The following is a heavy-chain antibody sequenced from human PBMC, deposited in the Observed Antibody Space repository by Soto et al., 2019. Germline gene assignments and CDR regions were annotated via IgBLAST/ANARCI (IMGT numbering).Heavy chain of an antibody. CDR1: GGSISSGGYS. CDR2: IYHSGST. V-gene: IGHV4-30-2*01. Sequence: QLQLQESGSGLVKPSQTLSLTCAVSGGSISSGGYSWSWIRQPPGKGLEWIGYIYHSGSTYYNPSLKSRVTKSVDRSKNQFSLKLSSVTAADTAVYYCARTNYGDYGYGMDVWGQGTTVTVSS. D-gene: IGHD4-17*01. CDR3: ARTNYGDYGYGMDV. J-gene: IGHJ6*02.